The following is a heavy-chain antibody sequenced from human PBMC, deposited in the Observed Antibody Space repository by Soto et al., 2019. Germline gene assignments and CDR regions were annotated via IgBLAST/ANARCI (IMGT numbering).Heavy chain of an antibody. CDR3: ARKFSSSPYYYYGMDV. CDR2: IWYDGTDK. Sequence: QVQLVESGGGVVQPGRSLRLSCAASGFTFSSYGMHWVRQAPGKGLEWVAVIWYDGTDKYYADSVKGRFTIPRDNSKYTLFLEMNSLRAEDTAVYFCARKFSSSPYYYYGMDVWGQGTTVTVSS. D-gene: IGHD6-6*01. V-gene: IGHV3-33*01. J-gene: IGHJ6*02. CDR1: GFTFSSYG.